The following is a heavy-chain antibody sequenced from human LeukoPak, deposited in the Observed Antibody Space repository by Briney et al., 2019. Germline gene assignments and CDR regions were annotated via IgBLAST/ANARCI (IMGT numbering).Heavy chain of an antibody. J-gene: IGHJ4*02. D-gene: IGHD2-2*01. V-gene: IGHV3-23*01. CDR1: GFTFSSYA. Sequence: GGSLRLSCAASGFTFSSYAMSWVRQAPGKGLEWVSAISGSGGSTYYADSVKGRFTISRDNSKNTLCLQMNSLRAEDTAVYYCAKGSRIVVVPAAFYYWGQGTLVTVSS. CDR2: ISGSGGST. CDR3: AKGSRIVVVPAAFYY.